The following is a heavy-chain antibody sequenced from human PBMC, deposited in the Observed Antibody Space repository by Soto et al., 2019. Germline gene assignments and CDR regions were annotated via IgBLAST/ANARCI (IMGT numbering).Heavy chain of an antibody. CDR1: GGSVSGASYY. CDR2: INHSGAT. D-gene: IGHD3-10*01. V-gene: IGHV4-61*01. CDR3: ARGLDFYGSGSPDLNGY. Sequence: PSETLSLTCTVSGGSVSGASYYWSWIRQSPGKGLEWIGNINHSGATNYNPSLKTRVTISVDTSKKQFSLKLRSVTSADTAVYYCARGLDFYGSGSPDLNGYWGQGTLVTVSS. J-gene: IGHJ4*02.